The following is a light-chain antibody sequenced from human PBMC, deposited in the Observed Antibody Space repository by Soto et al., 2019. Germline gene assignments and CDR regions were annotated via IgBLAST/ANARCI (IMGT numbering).Light chain of an antibody. J-gene: IGKJ1*01. V-gene: IGKV3-20*01. Sequence: EIVLTQSPGTLSLSPGERATLSCRASQSVRSNFLAWYQQKPGQAPRLLIYGASNRATGIPDRFSGSESGTDFTLTITRLEPEDFAMYYCQRYDSFRTFGQGTKVEI. CDR2: GAS. CDR3: QRYDSFRT. CDR1: QSVRSNF.